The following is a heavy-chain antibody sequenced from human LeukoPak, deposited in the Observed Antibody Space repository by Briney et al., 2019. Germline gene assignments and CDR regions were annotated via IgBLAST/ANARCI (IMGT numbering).Heavy chain of an antibody. J-gene: IGHJ4*02. CDR1: GGSISSGSYY. V-gene: IGHV4-61*02. Sequence: SQTLSLTCTVSGGSISSGSYYWSWIRQPAGKGLEWIGRIYTSGSTNYNPSLKSRVTISVDTSKNQFSLKLSSVTAADTAVYYCARDYSERHYYGSGSLRHLNYWGQGTLVTVSS. CDR3: ARDYSERHYYGSGSLRHLNY. CDR2: IYTSGST. D-gene: IGHD3-10*01.